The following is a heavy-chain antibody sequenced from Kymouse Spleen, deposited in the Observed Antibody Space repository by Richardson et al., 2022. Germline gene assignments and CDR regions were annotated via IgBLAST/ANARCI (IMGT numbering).Heavy chain of an antibody. CDR2: IKSKTDGGTT. CDR1: GFTFSNAW. CDR3: TTLLITMVRGVIRAY. D-gene: IGHD3-10*01. J-gene: IGHJ4*02. V-gene: IGHV3-15*01. Sequence: EVQLVESGGGLVKPGGSLRLSCAASGFTFSNAWMSWVRQAPGKGLEWVGRIKSKTDGGTTDYAAPVKGRFTISRDDSKNTLYLQMNSLKTEDTAVYYCTTLLITMVRGVIRAYWGQGTLVTVSS.